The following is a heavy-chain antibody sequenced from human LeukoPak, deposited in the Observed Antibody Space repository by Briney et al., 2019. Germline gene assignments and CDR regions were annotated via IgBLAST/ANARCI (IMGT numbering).Heavy chain of an antibody. CDR2: IYHSGST. D-gene: IGHD4-11*01. CDR1: GGSISSGGYY. J-gene: IGHJ5*02. V-gene: IGHV4-30-2*01. Sequence: PSETLSLTCTVSGGSISSGGYYWSWIRQPPGKGLEWIGYIYHSGSTYYNPSLKSRVTISVDRSKNQFSLKLSSVTAADTAVYYCARDHSKRGDAKRVDWFDPWGQGTLVTVSS. CDR3: ARDHSKRGDAKRVDWFDP.